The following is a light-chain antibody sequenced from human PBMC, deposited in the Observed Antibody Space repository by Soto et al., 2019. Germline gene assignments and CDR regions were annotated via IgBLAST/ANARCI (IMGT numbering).Light chain of an antibody. J-gene: IGLJ2*01. CDR1: SSDVGSYNL. CDR2: EVS. CDR3: CSSAGSRTHVL. Sequence: QSALTQPASVSGSPGQSITISCIGTSSDVGSYNLVSWYQQHPGKAPKVLIYEVSERPSGVSNRFSGSKSGNTASLTISGLQAEDEAEYYCCSSAGSRTHVLFGGGTKLT. V-gene: IGLV2-23*02.